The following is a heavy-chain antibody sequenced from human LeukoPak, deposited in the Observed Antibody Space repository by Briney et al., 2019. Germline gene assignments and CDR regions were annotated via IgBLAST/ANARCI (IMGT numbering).Heavy chain of an antibody. V-gene: IGHV1-69*13. CDR3: ARRVAVVPAALLSVYYYGMDV. CDR1: GGTFSSYA. J-gene: IGHJ6*02. D-gene: IGHD2-2*01. CDR2: IIPIFGTA. Sequence: SVKVSCKASGGTFSSYAISWVRQAPGQGLEWMGGIIPIFGTANYAQKFQGRVTITADESTSTAYMELSSLRSEDTAVYYCARRVAVVPAALLSVYYYGMDVWGQGTTVTVSS.